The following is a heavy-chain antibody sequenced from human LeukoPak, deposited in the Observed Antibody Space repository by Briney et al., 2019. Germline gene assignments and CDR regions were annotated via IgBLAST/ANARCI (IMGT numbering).Heavy chain of an antibody. V-gene: IGHV4-59*12. J-gene: IGHJ5*02. CDR3: ARDLRESRFDP. CDR2: IYHSGST. Sequence: SETLSLTCTVSGGSISSYYWSWIRQPPGKGLEWIGYIYHSGSTYYNPSLKSRVTISVDRSKNQFSLKLSSVTAADTAVYYCARDLRESRFDPWGQGTLVTVSS. CDR1: GGSISSYY.